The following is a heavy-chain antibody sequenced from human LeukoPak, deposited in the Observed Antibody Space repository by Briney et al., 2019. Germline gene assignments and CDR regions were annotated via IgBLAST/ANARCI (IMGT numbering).Heavy chain of an antibody. V-gene: IGHV3-23*01. D-gene: IGHD6-13*01. CDR3: ARGLGIAAEATSGRNWFDP. CDR2: ISGSGGST. Sequence: GGSLRLSCAASGFTFSSYAMSWVRQAPGKGLEWVSAISGSGGSTYYADSVKGRFTISRDNSKNTLYLQMNSLRAEDTAVYYCARGLGIAAEATSGRNWFDPWGQGTLVTVSS. CDR1: GFTFSSYA. J-gene: IGHJ5*02.